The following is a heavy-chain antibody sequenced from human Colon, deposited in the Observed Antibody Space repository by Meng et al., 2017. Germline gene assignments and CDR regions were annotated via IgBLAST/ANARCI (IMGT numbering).Heavy chain of an antibody. CDR2: IFHSGTS. J-gene: IGHJ5*02. CDR3: ARRNSNNWFDP. V-gene: IGHV4-4*02. D-gene: IGHD2/OR15-2a*01. Sequence: QVQLQESGPGLVKPSVTLSLTCAVSGASISGDNGWSWVRQTPGKGLEWLGEIFHSGTSNYNPSLKSRVTISVDKSKNQFSLRLSSVTAADTAVYYCARRNSNNWFDPWGQGILVTVSS. CDR1: GASISGDNG.